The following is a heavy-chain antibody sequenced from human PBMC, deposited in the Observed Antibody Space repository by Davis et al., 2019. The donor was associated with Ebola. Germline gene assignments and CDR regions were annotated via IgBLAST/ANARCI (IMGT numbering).Heavy chain of an antibody. CDR3: AREYSSGWYGVGY. CDR1: GFTFSSYW. V-gene: IGHV3-74*01. CDR2: INSDGIST. D-gene: IGHD6-19*01. J-gene: IGHJ4*02. Sequence: GESLKISCAASGFTFSSYWMHWVRQAPGKGLVWVSRINSDGISTSYADSVKGRFTISRDNAKNTLYLQMNSLRAEDTAVYYCAREYSSGWYGVGYWGQGTLVTVSS.